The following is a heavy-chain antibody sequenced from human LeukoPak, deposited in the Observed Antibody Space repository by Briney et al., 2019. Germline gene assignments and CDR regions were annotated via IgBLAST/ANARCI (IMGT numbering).Heavy chain of an antibody. CDR1: GYSFTSYW. CDR3: ARRRIAAAGAYYYYYGMDV. V-gene: IGHV5-51*01. D-gene: IGHD6-13*01. Sequence: GESLKISCKGSGYSFTSYWIGWVRQMPGKGLEWMGIIYPGDSDTRYSPSFQGQVTISADKSTSTAYLQWSSLKASDTAMYYCARRRIAAAGAYYYYYGMDVWGQGTTVTVSS. J-gene: IGHJ6*02. CDR2: IYPGDSDT.